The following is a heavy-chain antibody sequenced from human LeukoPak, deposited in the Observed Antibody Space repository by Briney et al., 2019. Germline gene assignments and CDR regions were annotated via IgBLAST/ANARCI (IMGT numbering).Heavy chain of an antibody. V-gene: IGHV3-48*03. Sequence: GGSLRLSCAASGFTFDDYAMHWVRQAPGKGLEWVSYISSSGSTIYYADSVKGRFTISRDNAKNSLYLQMNSLRAEDTAVYYCAELGITMIGGAWGKGTTVTISS. J-gene: IGHJ6*04. CDR3: AELGITMIGGA. CDR1: GFTFDDYA. D-gene: IGHD3-10*02. CDR2: ISSSGSTI.